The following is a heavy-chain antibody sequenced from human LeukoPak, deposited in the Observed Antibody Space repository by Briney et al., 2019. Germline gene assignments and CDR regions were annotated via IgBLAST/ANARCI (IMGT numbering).Heavy chain of an antibody. Sequence: QPGGSLRLSCAASGFTFSSYEMNWVRQAPGKGLEWVSYISSSGSTIYYADSVKGRFTISRDNAKNSLYLQMNSLRAEDTAVYYCARDSEQWLPVDDAFDIWGQGTMVTVSS. D-gene: IGHD6-19*01. CDR1: GFTFSSYE. V-gene: IGHV3-48*03. J-gene: IGHJ3*02. CDR2: ISSSGSTI. CDR3: ARDSEQWLPVDDAFDI.